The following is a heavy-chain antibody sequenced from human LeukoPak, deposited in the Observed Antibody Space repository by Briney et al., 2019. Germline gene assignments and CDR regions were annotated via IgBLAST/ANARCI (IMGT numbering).Heavy chain of an antibody. CDR3: ASSSPDYFDY. Sequence: GASVKVSCKASGGTFSSYAISWVRQAPGQGLEWLGGIIPIFGTANYAQKFQGRVTITADESTSTAYMELSSLRSEDTAVYYCASSSPDYFDYWGQGTLVTVSS. CDR1: GGTFSSYA. V-gene: IGHV1-69*13. J-gene: IGHJ4*02. CDR2: IIPIFGTA.